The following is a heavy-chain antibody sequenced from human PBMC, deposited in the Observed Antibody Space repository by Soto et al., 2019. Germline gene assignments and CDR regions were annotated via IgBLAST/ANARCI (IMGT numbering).Heavy chain of an antibody. CDR3: ARDFKYMDV. CDR2: VFYSGRT. Sequence: QVQLQESGPGLVKPSETLSLTCTVSDGSISGYYWSWIRQPPGKGLEWIGDVFYSGRTNYNPSLKSRVTISIDTSKNQFSLRLSSVTAADTAVYYCARDFKYMDVWGKGTTVTVSS. CDR1: DGSISGYY. J-gene: IGHJ6*03. V-gene: IGHV4-59*01.